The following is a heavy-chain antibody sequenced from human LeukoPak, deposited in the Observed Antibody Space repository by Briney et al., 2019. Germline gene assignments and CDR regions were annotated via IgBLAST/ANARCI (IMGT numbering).Heavy chain of an antibody. D-gene: IGHD6-6*01. Sequence: QSGRSLRLSCAASGFTFSSYGMHWVRQAPGKGLEWVAVISYDGSNKYYADSVKGRFTISRDNSKNTLYLQMNSLRAEDTAVYYCAKGGYTSSFNWFDPWGQGTLVTVSS. V-gene: IGHV3-30*18. CDR1: GFTFSSYG. CDR3: AKGGYTSSFNWFDP. J-gene: IGHJ5*02. CDR2: ISYDGSNK.